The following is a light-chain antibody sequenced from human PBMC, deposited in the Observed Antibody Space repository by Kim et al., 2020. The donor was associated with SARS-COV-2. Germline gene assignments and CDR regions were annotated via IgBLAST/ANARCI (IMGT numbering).Light chain of an antibody. J-gene: IGKJ4*01. CDR1: KGIGSN. CDR3: QQLRGYLRP. Sequence: ASGGNRVTTPGGDSKGIGSNLAGYQQKPGKAPRARINGASTWKRGVPSRFSGSGPGKDFTLTISSLKPEDVETYYCQQLRGYLRPFGGGPKGEI. CDR2: GAS. V-gene: IGKV1-9*01.